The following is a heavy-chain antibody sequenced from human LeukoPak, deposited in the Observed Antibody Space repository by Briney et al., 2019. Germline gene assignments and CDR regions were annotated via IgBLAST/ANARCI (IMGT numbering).Heavy chain of an antibody. CDR2: ISSSSSYT. V-gene: IGHV3-11*05. Sequence: PGGSLRLSCAASGCTFSDYYMSWIRQAPGKGLEWVSYISSSSSYTNYADSVKGRFTISRDNAKNSLYLQMNSLRAEDTAVYYCASDRGYDIPSNCFDPWGQGTLVTVSS. J-gene: IGHJ5*02. CDR1: GCTFSDYY. CDR3: ASDRGYDIPSNCFDP. D-gene: IGHD3-9*01.